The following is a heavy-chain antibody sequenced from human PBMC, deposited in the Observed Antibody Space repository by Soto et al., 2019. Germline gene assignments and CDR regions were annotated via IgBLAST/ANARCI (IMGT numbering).Heavy chain of an antibody. CDR1: GYTFTSYD. V-gene: IGHV1-8*01. CDR2: MNPNSGNT. CDR3: ARERSAAGTGWFDP. D-gene: IGHD6-13*01. Sequence: QVQLVQSGAEVKKPGASVKVSRKASGYTFTSYDINWVRQATGQGLEWMGWMNPNSGNTGYAQKFQGRVTMTRNTSISTAYMELSSLRSEDTAVYYCARERSAAGTGWFDPWGQGTRVTVSS. J-gene: IGHJ5*02.